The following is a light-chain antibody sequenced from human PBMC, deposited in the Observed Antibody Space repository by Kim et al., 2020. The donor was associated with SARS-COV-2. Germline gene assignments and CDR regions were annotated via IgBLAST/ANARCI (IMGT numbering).Light chain of an antibody. CDR1: KLGDKY. V-gene: IGLV3-1*01. CDR3: QAWDSSTYV. J-gene: IGLJ1*01. Sequence: SYELTQPPSVSVSTGQTASITCSGDKLGDKYACWYQQKPGQSPLLVIYQDSKRPSGIPERFSGSNSGNTATLTISGTQAMDEADYYCQAWDSSTYVFGTGTKVTVL. CDR2: QDS.